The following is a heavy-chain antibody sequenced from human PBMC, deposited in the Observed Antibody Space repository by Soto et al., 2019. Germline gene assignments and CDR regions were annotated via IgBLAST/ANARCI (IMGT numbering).Heavy chain of an antibody. J-gene: IGHJ4*02. CDR1: GFTFSNYA. V-gene: IGHV3-23*01. Sequence: EVQLLESGGGMVQPGESLRISCAASGFTFSNYAMSWVRQAPGKGLEWVSAFTSDADTHYADSVKGRFIISRDNSKNTLYLQLNSLRAEDTAVYYCARPPSGYDSLFDYWGQGTLVTVSS. D-gene: IGHD5-12*01. CDR2: FTSDADT. CDR3: ARPPSGYDSLFDY.